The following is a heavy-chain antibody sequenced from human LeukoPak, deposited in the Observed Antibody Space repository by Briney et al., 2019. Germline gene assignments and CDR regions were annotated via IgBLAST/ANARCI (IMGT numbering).Heavy chain of an antibody. V-gene: IGHV1-2*02. J-gene: IGHJ3*02. CDR1: GYTFSDYY. CDR3: AREIVATIGGAFDI. Sequence: ASVKVSCKASGYTFSDYYLHWVRQAPGRGLGWMGWINPHSGGTHYAQKFQGRVTMTRDTSISTAYMELSSLRSDDTAVYFCAREIVATIGGAFDIWGQGTMVTVSP. CDR2: INPHSGGT. D-gene: IGHD5-12*01.